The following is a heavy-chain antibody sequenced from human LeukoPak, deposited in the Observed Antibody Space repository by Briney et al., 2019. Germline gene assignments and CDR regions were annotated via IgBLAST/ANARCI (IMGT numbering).Heavy chain of an antibody. CDR2: ISSSSSYI. J-gene: IGHJ4*02. CDR1: GFTFSSYS. V-gene: IGHV3-21*01. CDR3: ARDGDYVWGSYRYFDY. D-gene: IGHD3-16*02. Sequence: GGSLRLSCAASGFTFSSYSMNWVRQAPGKGLEWVSSISSSSSYIYYADSVKGRFTISRDNAKNSLYLQMNSLRAEDTAVYYCARDGDYVWGSYRYFDYWGQGTLVTVSS.